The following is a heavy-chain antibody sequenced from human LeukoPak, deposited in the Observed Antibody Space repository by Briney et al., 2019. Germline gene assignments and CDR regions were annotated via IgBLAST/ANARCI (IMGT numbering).Heavy chain of an antibody. D-gene: IGHD3-9*01. J-gene: IGHJ4*02. CDR2: INHSGST. CDR3: ASVLRYFDWLPHYFDY. CDR1: GGSFSGYY. V-gene: IGHV4-34*01. Sequence: PSETLSLTCAVYGGSFSGYYWSWIRQPPGKGLEWIGEINHSGSTNYNPSLKSRVTISVDTSKNQFSLKLSSVTAADTAVYYCASVLRYFDWLPHYFDYWGQGTLVTVSS.